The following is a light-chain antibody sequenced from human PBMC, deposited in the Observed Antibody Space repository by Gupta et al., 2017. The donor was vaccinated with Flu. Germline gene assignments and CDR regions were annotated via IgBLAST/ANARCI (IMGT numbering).Light chain of an antibody. CDR1: TNISQY. CDR3: KHGKSYPFT. J-gene: IGKJ1*01. CDR2: QTY. Sequence: CRASTNISQYLSWYLQTTRKAPHLLIYQTYTLATGDETRFSGSGFGTKFNITLTSLEPDDFVIYSCKHGKSYPFTFGQGTKVEIK. V-gene: IGKV1-5*01.